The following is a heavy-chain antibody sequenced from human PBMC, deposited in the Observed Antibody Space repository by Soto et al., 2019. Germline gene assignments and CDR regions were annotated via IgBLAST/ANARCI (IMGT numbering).Heavy chain of an antibody. CDR1: GGSISSGGYS. Sequence: QLQLQASGAGLVKPSQTLSLTCAVSGGSISSGGYSWSWIRRPPGKGLEWIGYIYHSGSTYYNPSLKSRVTISVDRSKNQFSLKLSSVTAADTAVYYCAGGPGVARNYWGQGTLVTVSS. CDR2: IYHSGST. V-gene: IGHV4-30-2*01. D-gene: IGHD5-12*01. CDR3: AGGPGVARNY. J-gene: IGHJ4*02.